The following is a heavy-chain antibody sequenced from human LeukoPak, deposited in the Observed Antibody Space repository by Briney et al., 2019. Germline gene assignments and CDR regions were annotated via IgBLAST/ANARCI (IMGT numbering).Heavy chain of an antibody. CDR2: ISYDGSDK. D-gene: IGHD3-9*01. J-gene: IGHJ4*02. CDR3: ARQLRYRVDY. V-gene: IGHV3-30*03. Sequence: GGSLRLSCAASGFTFSSYGMHWVRQAPGKGPEWVAVISYDGSDKYYADSVKGRFTISRDNSKNTLYLQMNSLKPEDTAVYYCARQLRYRVDYWGQGTLVTVSS. CDR1: GFTFSSYG.